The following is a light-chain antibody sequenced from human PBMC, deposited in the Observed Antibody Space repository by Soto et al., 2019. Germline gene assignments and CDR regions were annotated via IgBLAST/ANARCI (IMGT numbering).Light chain of an antibody. CDR3: QQYNSWWT. CDR1: QSISSW. Sequence: DIKMTQSPSTLSASVGDRVTITCRASQSISSWLAWYQQKPGKAPKLLIYKASSLKSGVPSRFSGSGSGTEFTLTISSLQPDDFATYYCQQYNSWWTFGQGTKLEIK. J-gene: IGKJ2*02. CDR2: KAS. V-gene: IGKV1-5*03.